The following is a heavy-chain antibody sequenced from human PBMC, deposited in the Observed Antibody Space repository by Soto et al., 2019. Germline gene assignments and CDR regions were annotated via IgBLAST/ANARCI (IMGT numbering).Heavy chain of an antibody. CDR1: GGSIRSGGYS. D-gene: IGHD1-26*01. CDR3: ASSLAYPGSFDY. CDR2: IYHSGST. Sequence: QLQLQESGSGLVKSSQTLSLTCAVSGGSIRSGGYSWIWIRQPPGKGLEWIGYIYHSGSTSYNPSLKSRVTISVDRSKNQFSLKLSSVTAADTAVYYCASSLAYPGSFDYWGQGTLVTVSS. V-gene: IGHV4-30-2*01. J-gene: IGHJ4*02.